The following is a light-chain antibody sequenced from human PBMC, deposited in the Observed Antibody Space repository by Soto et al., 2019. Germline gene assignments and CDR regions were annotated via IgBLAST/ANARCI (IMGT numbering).Light chain of an antibody. Sequence: QSVLTQSPSASGPPGQRVTISCSGSTSNIGSNTVNWYQQLPGTAPKLLIYSNNQRPSGVPARFSGSKSGTSASLAINGLRSEDEADYYCAAWDDSLTVVFGGGTKLTVL. CDR3: AAWDDSLTVV. CDR1: TSNIGSNT. CDR2: SNN. V-gene: IGLV1-44*01. J-gene: IGLJ2*01.